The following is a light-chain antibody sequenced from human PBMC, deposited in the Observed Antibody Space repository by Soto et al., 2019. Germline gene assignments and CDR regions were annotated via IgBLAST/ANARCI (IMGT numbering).Light chain of an antibody. CDR3: SSYGGSHKLDMI. CDR1: SSDVGGYKH. Sequence: QSALTQPPSASGSPGQSVTISCTGTSSDVGGYKHVSWYQQHPGKAPKLITYDVNKRPSGVPDRFSGSKSGNTASLTVSGLQADDEADYYCSSYGGSHKLDMIFGGGTKLTVL. CDR2: DVN. V-gene: IGLV2-8*01. J-gene: IGLJ2*01.